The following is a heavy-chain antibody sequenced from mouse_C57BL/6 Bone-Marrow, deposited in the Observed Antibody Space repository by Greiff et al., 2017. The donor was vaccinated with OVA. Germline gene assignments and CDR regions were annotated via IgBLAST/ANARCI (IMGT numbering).Heavy chain of an antibody. Sequence: VQLQQSGTVLARPGASVKMSCKTSGYTFTSYWMHWVKQRPGQGLEWIGAIYPGNSDTSYNQKFKGKAKLTAVTSASTAYMELSSLTNEDSAVYTTVVATSFYWYFDVWGTGTTVTVSS. CDR1: GYTFTSYW. V-gene: IGHV1-5*01. J-gene: IGHJ1*03. CDR2: IYPGNSDT. D-gene: IGHD1-1*01. CDR3: VVATSFYWYFDV.